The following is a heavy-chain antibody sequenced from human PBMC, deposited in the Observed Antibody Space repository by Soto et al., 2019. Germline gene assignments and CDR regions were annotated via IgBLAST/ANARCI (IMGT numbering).Heavy chain of an antibody. Sequence: DVLLVESGGGWVQPGGSLKLACAASGFVFKDSSIHWVRQASGKGLEWVGRIRDRAFSYATAYAASVKGRFTISRDDSTNTAYLQMNSLKTDDTAIYYCTRLISAAQDYWGQGTLVTVSS. CDR3: TRLISAAQDY. J-gene: IGHJ4*02. CDR2: IRDRAFSYAT. V-gene: IGHV3-73*01. CDR1: GFVFKDSS. D-gene: IGHD3-10*01.